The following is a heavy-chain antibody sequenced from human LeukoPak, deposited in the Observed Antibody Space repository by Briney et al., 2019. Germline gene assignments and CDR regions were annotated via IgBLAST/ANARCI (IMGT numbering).Heavy chain of an antibody. CDR1: GGSFSGYY. D-gene: IGHD5-18*01. V-gene: IGHV4-34*01. CDR2: INHSGST. CDR3: ARGADTAMIYFDY. Sequence: SETLSLTCAVYGGSFSGYYWSWIRQPPGKGLEWIGEINHSGSTNYSPSLKSRVTISVDTSKNQFSLKLSSVTAADTAVYYCARGADTAMIYFDYWGQGTLVTVSS. J-gene: IGHJ4*02.